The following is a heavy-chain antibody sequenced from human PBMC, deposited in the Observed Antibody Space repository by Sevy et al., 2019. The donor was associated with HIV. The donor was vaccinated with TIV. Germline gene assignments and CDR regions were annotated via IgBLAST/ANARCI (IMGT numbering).Heavy chain of an antibody. CDR1: GFTFSSYW. Sequence: EGSLRLSCAASGFTFSSYWMSWVRQAPGKGLEWVANIKQDGSERYYLDSVKGRFTISRDNAKNSLYLQMDSLRAEDTAVYYCARGGQRFDYWGQGTLVTVSS. D-gene: IGHD6-25*01. J-gene: IGHJ4*02. CDR3: ARGGQRFDY. V-gene: IGHV3-7*01. CDR2: IKQDGSER.